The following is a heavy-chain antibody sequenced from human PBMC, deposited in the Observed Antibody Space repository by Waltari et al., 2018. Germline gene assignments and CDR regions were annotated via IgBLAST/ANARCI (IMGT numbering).Heavy chain of an antibody. CDR2: IIPILGLT. J-gene: IGHJ6*02. V-gene: IGHV1-69*09. CDR1: GDPFSSSA. CDR3: ARGGDATQTNYYYYGLDV. Sequence: QVRLLQSGAEVKKPGSSVTVSCQASGDPFSSSAINWVRQAPGQGLEWMGRIIPILGLTNYAQKFQGRVTITADKSTTTAYMELSSLRSEDTAVYYCARGGDATQTNYYYYGLDVWGQGTTVTVSS. D-gene: IGHD2-15*01.